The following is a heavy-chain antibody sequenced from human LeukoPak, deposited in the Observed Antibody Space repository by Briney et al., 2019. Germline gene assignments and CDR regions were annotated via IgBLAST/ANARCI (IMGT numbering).Heavy chain of an antibody. CDR2: ISHTGSS. J-gene: IGHJ6*03. Sequence: SETLSLTCTVSGYSISNGHYWGWIRQPPGKGLEWIGSISHTGSSYYNPSLKSRVAISVDTSKNQFSLKLSSVTAADTAVYYCARHLWSKPGYYYYMDVWGKGTTVTVSS. CDR1: GYSISNGHY. V-gene: IGHV4-38-2*02. CDR3: ARHLWSKPGYYYYMDV. D-gene: IGHD2-8*01.